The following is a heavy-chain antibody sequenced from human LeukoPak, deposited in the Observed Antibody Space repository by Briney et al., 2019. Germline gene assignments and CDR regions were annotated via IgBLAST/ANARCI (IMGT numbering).Heavy chain of an antibody. CDR3: ARGRGVHDSHTYDYFDY. V-gene: IGHV1-46*01. J-gene: IGHJ4*02. D-gene: IGHD3-22*01. CDR2: INPAGGST. Sequence: ASVKVSCKASGYTFTDYYLHWVRQAPGQGLEWMGIINPAGGSTTYAQKFQGSRLTLTRDTSTSTVYMELSSLRSEDTAVYYCARGRGVHDSHTYDYFDYWGQGSLVTVSS. CDR1: GYTFTDYY.